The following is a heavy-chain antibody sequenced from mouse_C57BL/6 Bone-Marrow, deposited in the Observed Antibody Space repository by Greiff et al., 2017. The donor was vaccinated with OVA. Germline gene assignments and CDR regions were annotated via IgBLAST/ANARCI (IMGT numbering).Heavy chain of an antibody. J-gene: IGHJ2*01. Sequence: QVQLQQSGAELVKPGASVKISCKASGYAFSSYWMNWVKQRPGKGLEWIGQIYPGDGDTNYNGKFKGKATLTADKSSSTAYMQLSSLTSEVSAFYFCARRDSSGPDSWGQGTTLTVSS. D-gene: IGHD3-2*02. CDR3: ARRDSSGPDS. CDR1: GYAFSSYW. CDR2: IYPGDGDT. V-gene: IGHV1-80*01.